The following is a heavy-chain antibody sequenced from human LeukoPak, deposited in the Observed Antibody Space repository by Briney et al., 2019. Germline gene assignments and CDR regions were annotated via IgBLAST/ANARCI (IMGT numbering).Heavy chain of an antibody. V-gene: IGHV3-30*03. CDR2: ISYDGSNK. Sequence: PGGSLRLSCAASGFTFSSYGMHWVRQAPGKGLEWVAVISYDGSNKYYADSVRGRFTTSRDNAKNSLYLQMNSLRAEDTAVYYCTRDSQGSRTYSVDYWGQGTLVTVSS. CDR3: TRDSQGSRTYSVDY. D-gene: IGHD3-10*01. CDR1: GFTFSSYG. J-gene: IGHJ4*02.